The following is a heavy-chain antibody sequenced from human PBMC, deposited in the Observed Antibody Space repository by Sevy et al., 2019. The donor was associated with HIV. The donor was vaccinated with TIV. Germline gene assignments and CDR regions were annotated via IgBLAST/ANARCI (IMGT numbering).Heavy chain of an antibody. CDR1: GFRLNTYA. V-gene: IGHV3-30*04. Sequence: GGSLRLSCSASGFRLNTYAMLWVRQAPGKGLEWVSVISSTGNFESYAASVKGRFTISKDNSKNTVSLQMNSLRPEDTAMYYCARDAGYTTMFHPLHWGQGTLVTVSS. D-gene: IGHD5-12*01. J-gene: IGHJ4*02. CDR3: ARDAGYTTMFHPLH. CDR2: ISSTGNFE.